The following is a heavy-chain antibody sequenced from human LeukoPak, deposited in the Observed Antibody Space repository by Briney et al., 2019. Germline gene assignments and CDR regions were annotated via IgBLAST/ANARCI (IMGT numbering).Heavy chain of an antibody. J-gene: IGHJ3*02. V-gene: IGHV1-69*05. CDR2: IIPIFGTA. Sequence: SVKVSCKASGGTFSSYAISWVRQAPGQGLEWMGGIIPIFGTANYAQKFQGRVTITTDESTSTAYMELSSLRSDDTAVYYCAKDDYDSSGYYCVGAFDIWGQGTMVTVSS. D-gene: IGHD3-22*01. CDR1: GGTFSSYA. CDR3: AKDDYDSSGYYCVGAFDI.